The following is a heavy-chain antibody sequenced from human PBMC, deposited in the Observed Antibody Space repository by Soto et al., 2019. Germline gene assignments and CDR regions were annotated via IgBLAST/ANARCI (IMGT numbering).Heavy chain of an antibody. Sequence: ASVKVSCKASGYTFTGYYMHWVRQAPGQGLEWMGWINPNSGGTNYAQKFQGWVTMTRDTSISTAYMELSRLRSDDTAVYYCARDRVAAAGDYYYYHGMDVWGQGTTVTVSS. CDR1: GYTFTGYY. CDR2: INPNSGGT. D-gene: IGHD6-13*01. J-gene: IGHJ6*02. V-gene: IGHV1-2*04. CDR3: ARDRVAAAGDYYYYHGMDV.